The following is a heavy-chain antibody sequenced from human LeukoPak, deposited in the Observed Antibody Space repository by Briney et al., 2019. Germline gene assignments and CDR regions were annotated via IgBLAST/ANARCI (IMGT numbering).Heavy chain of an antibody. D-gene: IGHD3-22*01. CDR3: ARDKQDYYDSSGYSSDNFDY. CDR2: IYHSGST. J-gene: IGHJ4*02. CDR1: GGSISSGGYY. Sequence: SQTLSLTCTVSGGSISSGGYYWSWIRQHPGKGLEWIGYIYHSGSTYYNPSLKSRVTISVDTSKNQFSLKLSSVTAADTAVYYCARDKQDYYDSSGYSSDNFDYWGQGTLVTVSS. V-gene: IGHV4-31*03.